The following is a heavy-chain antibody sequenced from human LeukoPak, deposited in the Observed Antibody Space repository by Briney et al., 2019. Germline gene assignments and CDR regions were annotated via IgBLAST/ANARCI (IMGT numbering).Heavy chain of an antibody. CDR3: ASSTIYYVYDI. CDR2: IKEDGSAK. Sequence: GGSLRLSCAASGFTFSRHWMIWVRQAPGKGLECVANIKEDGSAKKYVDSVKGRFTISRDNAKNLLYLQMNSLRAEDTAVYYCASSTIYYVYDIWGQGTMVTVSS. V-gene: IGHV3-7*01. D-gene: IGHD2-21*01. J-gene: IGHJ3*02. CDR1: GFTFSRHW.